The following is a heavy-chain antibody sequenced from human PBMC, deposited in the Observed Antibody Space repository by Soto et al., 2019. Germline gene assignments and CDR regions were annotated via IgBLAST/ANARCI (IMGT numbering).Heavy chain of an antibody. CDR3: ARGRGSIPAAKGQGTWWFDP. CDR1: GYTFTSYD. V-gene: IGHV1-8*01. D-gene: IGHD2-2*01. J-gene: IGHJ5*02. CDR2: MNPNRGNT. Sequence: ASVKVSCKASGYTFTSYDINWVRQATGQGLEWMGWMNPNRGNTGYAQKFQGRATMTRNTSISKAYMELSSLGSEDPAVYYCARGRGSIPAAKGQGTWWFDPWGQGTLVTVSS.